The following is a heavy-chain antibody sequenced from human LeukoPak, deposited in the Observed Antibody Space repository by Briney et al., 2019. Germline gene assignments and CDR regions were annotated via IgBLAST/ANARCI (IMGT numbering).Heavy chain of an antibody. CDR1: GFTFSSYG. J-gene: IGHJ4*02. Sequence: GGSLRLSCAASGFTFSSYGMHWVRQAPGKGLEWVAVIWYDGSNKYYADSVTGRFTISRDISKNTLYLQMNSLRAEDTAVYYCAKRADGYKFDYWGQGTLVTVSS. CDR3: AKRADGYKFDY. V-gene: IGHV3-33*06. CDR2: IWYDGSNK. D-gene: IGHD5-24*01.